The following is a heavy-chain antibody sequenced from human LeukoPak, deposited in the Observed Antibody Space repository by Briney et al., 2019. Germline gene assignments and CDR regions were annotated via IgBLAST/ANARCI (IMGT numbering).Heavy chain of an antibody. CDR2: ISSSSSYI. CDR3: ARVARMVRGGHPLYYYYYMDV. V-gene: IGHV3-21*01. J-gene: IGHJ6*03. Sequence: GGSLRPSCAASGFTFSSYSMNWVRQAPGKGLEWVSSISSSSSYIYYADSVKGRFTISRDNAKNSLYLQMNSLRAEDTAVYYCARVARMVRGGHPLYYYYYMDVWGKGTTVTVSS. CDR1: GFTFSSYS. D-gene: IGHD3-10*01.